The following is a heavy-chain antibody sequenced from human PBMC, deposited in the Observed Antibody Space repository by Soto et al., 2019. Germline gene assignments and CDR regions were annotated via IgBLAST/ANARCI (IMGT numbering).Heavy chain of an antibody. Sequence: GGSLRLSCAASGFTFSGSAMHWVRQAPGKGLEWVAVISYDGSNKYYADSVKGRFTISRDNSKNTLYLQMNSLRAEDTAVYYCAKGGRGIQLWSLDYWGQGTLVTVSS. J-gene: IGHJ4*02. CDR2: ISYDGSNK. CDR3: AKGGRGIQLWSLDY. D-gene: IGHD5-18*01. CDR1: GFTFSGSA. V-gene: IGHV3-30*04.